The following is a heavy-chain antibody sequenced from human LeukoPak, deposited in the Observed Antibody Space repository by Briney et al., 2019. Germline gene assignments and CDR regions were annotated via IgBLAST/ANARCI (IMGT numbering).Heavy chain of an antibody. Sequence: QTGGSLRLSCVASGFSFRNYAIHWVRQAPGKGLEYVSVINTDGRITYYADSVKGRFTISRDNPKNTAYLQMGSLRGEDMAVYYCTRDGGSFCDFDYWGQGALVTVSS. CDR3: TRDGGSFCDFDY. CDR1: GFSFRNYA. D-gene: IGHD1-26*01. J-gene: IGHJ4*02. CDR2: INTDGRIT. V-gene: IGHV3-64*02.